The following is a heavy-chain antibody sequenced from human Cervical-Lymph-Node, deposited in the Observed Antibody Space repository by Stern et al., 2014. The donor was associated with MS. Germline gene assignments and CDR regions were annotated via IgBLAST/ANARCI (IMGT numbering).Heavy chain of an antibody. CDR1: GFTLTDA. Sequence: EVQLVESGGGLVQPGGSLKLSCAASGFTLTDAMSWVRQAPGKGLEWVAAIRGSGGNTYSAHSVKGRFTISRDNSKDTLYLQMNSLSAEDTAVYFCAKERSGGYSYGLFDYWGQGTLVTVSS. D-gene: IGHD5-18*01. CDR2: IRGSGGNT. J-gene: IGHJ4*02. CDR3: AKERSGGYSYGLFDY. V-gene: IGHV3-23*04.